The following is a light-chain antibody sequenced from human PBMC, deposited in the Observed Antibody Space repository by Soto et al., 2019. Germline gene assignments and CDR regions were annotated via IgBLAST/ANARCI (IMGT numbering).Light chain of an antibody. J-gene: IGKJ1*01. Sequence: EIVLTQSPGTLSLSPGERATLSCRASQSVSSNYLAWCQLRPGQAPRLLIYGASIRATGIPDRFSGSGSGTDFTLTISRLEPEDFAVYYCQQYGKSPWTFGQGTKVEI. CDR3: QQYGKSPWT. CDR1: QSVSSNY. V-gene: IGKV3-20*01. CDR2: GAS.